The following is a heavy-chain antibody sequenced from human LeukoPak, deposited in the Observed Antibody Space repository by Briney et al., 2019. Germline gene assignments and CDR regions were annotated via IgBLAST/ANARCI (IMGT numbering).Heavy chain of an antibody. CDR1: GFTFSSYG. CDR3: AKDPARFSTVLRY. D-gene: IGHD2-2*01. CDR2: IRYDGSNN. Sequence: GGSLRLSCAASGFTFSSYGMHWVRQAPGKGLDWVAFIRYDGSNNYYADSVKGRFNISRDNSRKTMYLQINRLRSAHKAVYYCAKDPARFSTVLRYWGQGTLVTVSS. V-gene: IGHV3-30*02. J-gene: IGHJ4*02.